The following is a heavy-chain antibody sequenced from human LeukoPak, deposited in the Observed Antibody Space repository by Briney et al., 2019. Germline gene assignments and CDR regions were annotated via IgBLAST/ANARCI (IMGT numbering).Heavy chain of an antibody. J-gene: IGHJ4*02. CDR2: IYSGGST. CDR1: GFTVSSNY. D-gene: IGHD3-16*01. Sequence: GGSLRLSCAASGFTVSSNYMSWVRQAPGKGLEWVSVIYSGGSTYYADSVKGRFTISRDNSKNTLYLRMNSLRAEDTAVYYCASWRNYDYVWGSGYFDYWGQGTLVTVSS. V-gene: IGHV3-53*01. CDR3: ASWRNYDYVWGSGYFDY.